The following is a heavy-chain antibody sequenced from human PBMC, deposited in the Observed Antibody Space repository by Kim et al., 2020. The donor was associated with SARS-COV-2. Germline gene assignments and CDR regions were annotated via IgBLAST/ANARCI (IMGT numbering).Heavy chain of an antibody. J-gene: IGHJ6*01. CDR1: GFTFSSYG. CDR2: ISSDGSNK. CDR3: AKDPSPGKYLYYGIDV. D-gene: IGHD2-2*01. V-gene: IGHV3-30*18. Sequence: GGSLRLSCAATGFTFSSYGMHWVRQAPGKGLEWVAFISSDGSNKYFADSVKGRFTMSRDNSNNTLYLQMNSLRGEDTAVYYCAKDPSPGKYLYYGIDVWG.